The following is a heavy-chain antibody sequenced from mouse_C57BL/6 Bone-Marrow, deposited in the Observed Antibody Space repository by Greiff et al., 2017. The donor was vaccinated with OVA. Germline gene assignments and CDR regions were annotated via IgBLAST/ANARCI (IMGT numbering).Heavy chain of an antibody. D-gene: IGHD1-1*01. CDR1: GYTFTSYG. CDR2: ISVGSGYT. V-gene: IGHV1-58*01. Sequence: EVQLLQSGAGLVRPGSSVKLSCKTSGYTFTSYGINWVKQRPGQGLEWIGNISVGSGYTEYHENLKGKGTLTSDTATSTDYMQLSSLTSEDSAIYLCEILLRAYYAMDYWGQGTSVTVSS. J-gene: IGHJ4*01. CDR3: EILLRAYYAMDY.